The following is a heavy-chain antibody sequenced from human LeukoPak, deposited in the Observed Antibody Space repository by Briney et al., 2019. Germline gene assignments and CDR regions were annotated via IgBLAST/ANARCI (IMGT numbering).Heavy chain of an antibody. V-gene: IGHV3-48*03. D-gene: IGHD3-22*01. CDR2: FAGSDTTK. CDR1: GFDFGAYE. J-gene: IGHJ4*02. CDR3: TTLGYHLDS. Sequence: GGSLRLSCAASGFDFGAYEMNWVRQAPGKGPEWVAYFAGSDTTKYYADSVRGRFTISRDNAKNSLYLQMNSLRAEDTALYYCTTLGYHLDSWGQGTLVTVSS.